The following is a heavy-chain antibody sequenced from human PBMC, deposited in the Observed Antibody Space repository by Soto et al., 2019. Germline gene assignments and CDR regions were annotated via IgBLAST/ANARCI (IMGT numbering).Heavy chain of an antibody. J-gene: IGHJ6*02. V-gene: IGHV1-69*12. CDR2: IIPIFGTA. Sequence: QVQLVQSGAEVKKPGSSVKVSCKASGGTFSSYAISWVRQAPGQGLEWMGGIIPIFGTANCAQKFQGRVTITADESTSTAYMELSSLRSEAPAVYYCARHVPAAGYYYGMDVWGQGTTVTVSS. CDR3: ARHVPAAGYYYGMDV. D-gene: IGHD2-2*01. CDR1: GGTFSSYA.